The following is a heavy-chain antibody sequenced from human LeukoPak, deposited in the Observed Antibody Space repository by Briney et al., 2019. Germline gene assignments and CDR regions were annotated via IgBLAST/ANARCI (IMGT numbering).Heavy chain of an antibody. CDR3: ARRITMVRGVKRGWFDP. J-gene: IGHJ5*02. V-gene: IGHV4-34*01. Sequence: PSETLSLTCAVYGGSFSGYYWSWIRQPPGKGLEWIGEINHSGSTNYNPSLKSRVTISVDTSKNQFSLKLSSVTAADTAVYYCARRITMVRGVKRGWFDPWGQGTLVTVSS. CDR2: INHSGST. D-gene: IGHD3-10*01. CDR1: GGSFSGYY.